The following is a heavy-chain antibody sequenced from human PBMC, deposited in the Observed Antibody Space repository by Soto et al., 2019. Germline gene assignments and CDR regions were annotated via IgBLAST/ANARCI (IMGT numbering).Heavy chain of an antibody. CDR1: GFTFSGSA. CDR2: IRSKANSYAT. CDR3: TRHVGTVTTSPYVEY. J-gene: IGHJ4*02. Sequence: EVQLVESGGGLVQPGGSLKLSCAASGFTFSGSAMHWVRQASGKGLEWVGRIRSKANSYATAYAASVKGRFTISRDDSKNTAYLQMNSLKPEDTAVYYCTRHVGTVTTSPYVEYWGQGTLVTVSS. D-gene: IGHD4-17*01. V-gene: IGHV3-73*01.